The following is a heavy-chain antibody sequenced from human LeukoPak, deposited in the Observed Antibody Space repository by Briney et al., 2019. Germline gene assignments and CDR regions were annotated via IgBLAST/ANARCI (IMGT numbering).Heavy chain of an antibody. Sequence: PGGSLRLSCAASGFTFSSYSMNWVRQAPGKGLEWVSYISFSSSPIYYADSVKGRFTTSRDNAKNSLYLQMNSLRAEDTAMYYCARARAGVYMDVWGKGTTVTVSS. V-gene: IGHV3-48*04. CDR1: GFTFSSYS. CDR3: ARARAGVYMDV. D-gene: IGHD2-8*01. CDR2: ISFSSSPI. J-gene: IGHJ6*03.